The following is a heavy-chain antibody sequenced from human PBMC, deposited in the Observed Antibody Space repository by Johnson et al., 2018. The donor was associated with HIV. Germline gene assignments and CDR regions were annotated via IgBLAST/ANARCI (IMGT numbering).Heavy chain of an antibody. CDR2: ISGSVDST. J-gene: IGHJ3*02. CDR1: GFTFSSYA. CDR3: ARAGQAVAAPREGAFDI. Sequence: VQLLESGGGLVQPEGSLRLSCAASGFTFSSYAMSWVRQAPGKGLEWVSGISGSVDSTYYADSVKGRFTISRDNSKNTLFLQMNSLRAEDTAVYHCARAGQAVAAPREGAFDIWGQGTMVTVSS. D-gene: IGHD6-19*01. V-gene: IGHV3-23*01.